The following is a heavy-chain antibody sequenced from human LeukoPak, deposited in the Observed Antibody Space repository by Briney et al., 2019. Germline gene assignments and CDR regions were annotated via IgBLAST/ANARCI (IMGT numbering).Heavy chain of an antibody. CDR1: GFPLSSYA. J-gene: IGHJ4*02. Sequence: GGSLRLSCAVSGFPLSSYAMSWVRQAPGKGLEWVSATSSSDAGTYYADSVRGRFTISRDNSKNTLYLQMNSLRAEDTAVYYCAKDLSRGLSAMVRVDYWGQGALVTVSS. V-gene: IGHV3-23*01. CDR2: TSSSDAGT. D-gene: IGHD5-18*01. CDR3: AKDLSRGLSAMVRVDY.